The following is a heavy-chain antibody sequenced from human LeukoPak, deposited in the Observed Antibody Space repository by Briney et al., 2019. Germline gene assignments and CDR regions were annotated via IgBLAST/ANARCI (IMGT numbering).Heavy chain of an antibody. CDR1: ISYN. Sequence: ISYNMNWVRQPPGKGLEWIGSIYYSGSTYYNPSLKSRVTISVDTSKNQFSLKLSSVTAADTAVYYCARLAYCGGDCYSKYYFDYWGQGTLVTVSS. CDR3: ARLAYCGGDCYSKYYFDY. V-gene: IGHV4-39*01. CDR2: IYYSGST. J-gene: IGHJ4*02. D-gene: IGHD2-21*02.